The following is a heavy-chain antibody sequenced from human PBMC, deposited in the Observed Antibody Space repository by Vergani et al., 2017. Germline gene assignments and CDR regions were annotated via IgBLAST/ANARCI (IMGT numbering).Heavy chain of an antibody. V-gene: IGHV3-9*01. CDR2: ISWNSGSI. CDR3: AKDNMVRGSVDPWYFDL. CDR1: GFTFDDYA. D-gene: IGHD3-10*01. J-gene: IGHJ2*01. Sequence: EVQLVESGGGLVQPGRSLRLSCAASGFTFDDYAMHWVRQAPGKGLEWVSGISWNSGSIGYADSVKGRFTISRDNAKNSLYLQMNSLRAEDTALYYCAKDNMVRGSVDPWYFDLWAVAPWSLSPQ.